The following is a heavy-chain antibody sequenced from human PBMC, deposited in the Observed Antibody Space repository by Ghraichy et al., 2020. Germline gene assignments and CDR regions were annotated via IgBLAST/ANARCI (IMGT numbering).Heavy chain of an antibody. CDR1: GGSIISGDHY. J-gene: IGHJ6*02. CDR3: ARERVIWSGSYRGMDV. V-gene: IGHV4-30-4*08. CDR2: IYNSGNT. D-gene: IGHD3-3*01. Sequence: SETLSLTCTVSGGSIISGDHYWSWIRQPTGKGLEWIAYIYNSGNTYDNPSLKSRVIISVDTSKNQFSLKVGSVTAADTAVYYCARERVIWSGSYRGMDVWGQGTTVTVS.